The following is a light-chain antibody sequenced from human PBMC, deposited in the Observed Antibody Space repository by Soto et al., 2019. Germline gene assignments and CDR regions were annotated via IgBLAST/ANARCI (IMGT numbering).Light chain of an antibody. V-gene: IGKV3-20*01. CDR3: QQYGSSPLT. CDR2: DSF. CDR1: QSVSSNY. Sequence: EIVLTQSPGTQALSPGERATLSCRASQSVSSNYLAWYQQKPGQAPRLLIYDSFDRATGIPDRFSGSGSGTDFTLTISRLEPEDFAVYYCQQYGSSPLTFGGGTKVDIK. J-gene: IGKJ4*01.